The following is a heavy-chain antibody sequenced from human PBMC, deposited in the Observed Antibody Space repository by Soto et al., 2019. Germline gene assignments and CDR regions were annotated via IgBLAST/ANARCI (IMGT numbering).Heavy chain of an antibody. CDR3: ARERTYSSGWYIFDCDI. CDR1: GFTFSSYG. J-gene: IGHJ3*02. D-gene: IGHD6-19*01. CDR2: IWYDGSNK. Sequence: QVQLVESGGGVVQPGRSLRLSCAASGFTFSSYGMHWVRQAPGTGLEWVAVIWYDGSNKYYADSVKGRFTISRDNSKNPLDLPMNSLRSEDTAVYYCARERTYSSGWYIFDCDIWGQGTMVTFSA. V-gene: IGHV3-33*01.